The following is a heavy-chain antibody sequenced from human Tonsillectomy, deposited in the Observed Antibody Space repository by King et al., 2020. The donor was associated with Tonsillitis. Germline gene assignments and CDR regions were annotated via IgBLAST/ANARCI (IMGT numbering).Heavy chain of an antibody. Sequence: VQLVQSGGGVVQPGRSLRLSCAASGFTFSSYAVHWVRQAPGKGLEWVAVISYDGSNKYYADSVEGRFIISRDNSKNTLYLQMNSLRAEDTAVYYCARAGGDEYAFDIWGQGTMVTVSS. CDR3: ARAGGDEYAFDI. V-gene: IGHV3-30-3*01. CDR1: GFTFSSYA. CDR2: ISYDGSNK. D-gene: IGHD2-21*01. J-gene: IGHJ3*02.